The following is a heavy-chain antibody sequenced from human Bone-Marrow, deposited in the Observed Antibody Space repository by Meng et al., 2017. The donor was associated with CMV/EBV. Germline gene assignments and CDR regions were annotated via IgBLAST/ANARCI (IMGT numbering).Heavy chain of an antibody. J-gene: IGHJ4*02. CDR2: FDPEDGET. D-gene: IGHD5-18*01. CDR3: ATQNTARGPHFDY. CDR1: GYTLTELS. Sequence: ASVKVSCKVSGYTLTELSMHWVRQAPGKGLEWMGGFDPEDGETIYAQKFQGRVTMTEDTSTDTAYVELSSLRSEDTAVYYCATQNTARGPHFDYWGQGTLVSVSS. V-gene: IGHV1-24*01.